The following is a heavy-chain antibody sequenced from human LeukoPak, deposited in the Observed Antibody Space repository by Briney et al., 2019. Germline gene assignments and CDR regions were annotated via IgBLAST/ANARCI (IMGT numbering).Heavy chain of an antibody. CDR2: MNPNSGNT. D-gene: IGHD6-19*01. CDR1: GYTFTSYD. J-gene: IGHJ6*03. V-gene: IGHV1-8*01. Sequence: GASVKVSCKASGYTFTSYDINWVRQATGQGLEWMGWMNPNSGNTGYAQKFRGRVTMTRNTSISTAYMELSSLRSEDTAVYYCARLYSSGWTVYYYYMDVWGKGTTVTVSS. CDR3: ARLYSSGWTVYYYYMDV.